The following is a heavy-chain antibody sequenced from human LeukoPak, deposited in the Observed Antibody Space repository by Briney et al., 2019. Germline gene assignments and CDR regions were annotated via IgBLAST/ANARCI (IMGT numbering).Heavy chain of an antibody. Sequence: SETQSLTCAVYGGSFSGYYWSWIRQPAGKGLEWIGEINHSGSTNYNPSLKSRVTISVDTSKNQFSLKLSSVTAADTAVYYCARLYGARDYWGQGTLVTVSS. D-gene: IGHD4-17*01. V-gene: IGHV4-34*01. CDR3: ARLYGARDY. CDR2: INHSGST. J-gene: IGHJ4*02. CDR1: GGSFSGYY.